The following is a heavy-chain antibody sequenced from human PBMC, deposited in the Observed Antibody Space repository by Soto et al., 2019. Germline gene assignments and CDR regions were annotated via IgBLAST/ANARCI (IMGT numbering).Heavy chain of an antibody. CDR1: GYTFTGYD. J-gene: IGHJ4*02. V-gene: IGHV1-8*01. D-gene: IGHD5-12*01. CDR3: ARGSPTEYSNSLDV. CDR2: MNPSSGNT. Sequence: ASVKVSCKASGYTFTGYDIHWVKQATGQGLEWMGWMNPSSGNTGYAQDFQGRVSMTRNTTISTAYMELSTLRSEDTAVYYCARGSPTEYSNSLDVWGQGTLVTVSS.